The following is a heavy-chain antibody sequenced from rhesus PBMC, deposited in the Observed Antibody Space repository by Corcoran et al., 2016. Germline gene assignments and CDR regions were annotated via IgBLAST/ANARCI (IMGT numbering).Heavy chain of an antibody. V-gene: IGHV4-80*01. CDR1: GASISSYW. CDR3: AIVDGERLETFDY. Sequence: QVQLQESGPGLVKPSETLSLTCTVSGASISSYWWSWIRPPPGKGLEWIGGIKGNSGRTNYNPSLKSRVTISRDTSKNQFSLKLSAVTAADTAVYYCAIVDGERLETFDYWGQGVLVTVSS. J-gene: IGHJ4*01. D-gene: IGHD6-31*01. CDR2: IKGNSGRT.